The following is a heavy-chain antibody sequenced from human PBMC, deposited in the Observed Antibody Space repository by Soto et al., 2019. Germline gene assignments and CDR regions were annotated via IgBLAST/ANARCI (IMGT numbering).Heavy chain of an antibody. CDR1: GGSISTRNYY. CDR3: ARQGDYNTNLNWFDP. V-gene: IGHV4-39*01. CDR2: ISYSGGT. D-gene: IGHD3-10*01. Sequence: PSETLSLTCTVSGGSISTRNYYWGWIRQPPGKGPEWIGSISYSGGTYYNLSLRSRITISVDTSKNQFSLKLKSVTAADTAVYYCARQGDYNTNLNWFDPWGQGTLVTVSS. J-gene: IGHJ5*01.